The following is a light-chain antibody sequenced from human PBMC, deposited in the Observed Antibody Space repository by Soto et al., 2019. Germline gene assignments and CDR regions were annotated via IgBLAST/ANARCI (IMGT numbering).Light chain of an antibody. CDR3: QQYNVWPLT. V-gene: IGKV3-15*01. CDR2: DAS. Sequence: EIVLNQSASTLSGYPGEGATFSWRASQSINTKIAWYQLKPGQAPRPLIYDASIRATGIPARFSGSLSGTEFSLTINSLQSEDFAVYYCQQYNVWPLTFGGGTKVDIK. CDR1: QSINTK. J-gene: IGKJ4*01.